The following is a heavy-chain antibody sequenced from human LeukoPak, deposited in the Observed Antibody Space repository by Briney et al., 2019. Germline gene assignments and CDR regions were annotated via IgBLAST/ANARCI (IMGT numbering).Heavy chain of an antibody. D-gene: IGHD1-7*01. Sequence: GGSLRLSCAASGFTFSSYGMHWVRQAPGKGLEWVAFIRYDGSNKYYADSVKGRFTISRDNSKNTLYLQMNSLRAEDTAVYYCAKDSDGAGNFDPLVYWGQGTLVTVSS. V-gene: IGHV3-30*02. J-gene: IGHJ4*02. CDR1: GFTFSSYG. CDR3: AKDSDGAGNFDPLVY. CDR2: IRYDGSNK.